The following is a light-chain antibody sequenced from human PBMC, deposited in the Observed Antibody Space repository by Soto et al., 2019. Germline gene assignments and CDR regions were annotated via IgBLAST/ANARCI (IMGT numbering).Light chain of an antibody. CDR3: QQYNNWPPWT. CDR1: QSVSSN. CDR2: GAS. J-gene: IGKJ1*01. V-gene: IGKV3-15*01. Sequence: EIVMTQSPATLSVSPGERATLSCRASQSVSSNLAWYQQKPGQAPRLLIYGASIRATGIPARFSGSGSGTEFTLTISSLQSEDFAVYYCQQYNNWPPWTFGQGTRWISN.